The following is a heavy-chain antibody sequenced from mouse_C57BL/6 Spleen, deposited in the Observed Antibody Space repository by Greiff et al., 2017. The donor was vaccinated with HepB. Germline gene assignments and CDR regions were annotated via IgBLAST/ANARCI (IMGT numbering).Heavy chain of an antibody. Sequence: VQLQQPGAELVKPGASVKLSCKASGYTFTSYWMQWVKQRPGQGLEWIGEIDPSDSYTNYNQKFKGKATLTVDTSSSTAYMQLSSLTSEDSAVYYCARGEIATGTSYWGQGTTLTVSS. V-gene: IGHV1-50*01. J-gene: IGHJ2*01. CDR1: GYTFTSYW. CDR2: IDPSDSYT. CDR3: ARGEIATGTSY. D-gene: IGHD1-1*01.